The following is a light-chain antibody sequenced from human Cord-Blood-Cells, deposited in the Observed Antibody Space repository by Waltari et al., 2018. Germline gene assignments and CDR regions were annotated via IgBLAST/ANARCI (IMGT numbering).Light chain of an antibody. Sequence: QSALTQPASVSGSPGQSITISCTGTSSDVGGYNYVSWYHQHPGKAPKLMIYEVSNRHSGVSNRFSGSKSGNPASLTISGLQAEDDADYYCSSYTSSSTQVFGTGTKVTVL. CDR1: SSDVGGYNY. CDR2: EVS. J-gene: IGLJ1*01. CDR3: SSYTSSSTQV. V-gene: IGLV2-14*01.